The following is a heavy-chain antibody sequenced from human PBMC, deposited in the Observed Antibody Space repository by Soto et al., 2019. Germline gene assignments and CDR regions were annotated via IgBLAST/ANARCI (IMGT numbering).Heavy chain of an antibody. CDR2: ISPYNGHT. CDR3: ARSGYCDTLLVEY. CDR1: GYTFTDYG. J-gene: IGHJ4*02. V-gene: IGHV1-18*01. Sequence: QVQLVQTGDEVMKPGASVNVSCKASGYTFTDYGISWVRQAPGQGLEWMGWISPYNGHTKYVQKFQGTVTMTTDTSTSTAYMELRTLRSVDSAVYFCARSGYCDTLLVEYWGQGTLVTVSS. D-gene: IGHD5-12*01.